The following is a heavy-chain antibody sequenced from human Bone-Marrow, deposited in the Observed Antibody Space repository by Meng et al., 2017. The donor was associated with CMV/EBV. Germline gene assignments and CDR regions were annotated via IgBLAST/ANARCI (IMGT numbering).Heavy chain of an antibody. D-gene: IGHD3-3*01. Sequence: SGFTFDVYLMSCGRQHTGKGLEWVTGINWNGGITDFADSVKGRFTISRDAAKSSLYLQMNSLRAEDTALYPCARGGRGFWSPNWFDPWGQGTLVTVSS. J-gene: IGHJ5*02. CDR2: INWNGGIT. V-gene: IGHV3-20*01. CDR1: GFTFDVYL. CDR3: ARGGRGFWSPNWFDP.